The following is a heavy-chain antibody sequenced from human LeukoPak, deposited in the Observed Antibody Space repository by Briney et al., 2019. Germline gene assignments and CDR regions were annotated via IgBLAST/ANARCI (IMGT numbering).Heavy chain of an antibody. CDR1: GFTFSSYW. V-gene: IGHV3-74*01. CDR3: ARASRYSSGVSGY. Sequence: PGGALRLSCAASGFTFSSYWMHWVRQAPGKGLVWVSRINTDGSSTSYADSVKGRFTISRDNAKNTLYLQMNSLRAEDTAVCYCARASRYSSGVSGYWGQGTLVTVSS. J-gene: IGHJ4*02. D-gene: IGHD6-19*01. CDR2: INTDGSST.